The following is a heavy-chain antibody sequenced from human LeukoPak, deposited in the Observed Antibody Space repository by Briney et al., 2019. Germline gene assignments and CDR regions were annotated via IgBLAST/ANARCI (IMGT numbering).Heavy chain of an antibody. D-gene: IGHD6-6*01. J-gene: IGHJ4*02. V-gene: IGHV1-46*01. CDR3: ASARWVDYLDY. Sequence: ASVKVSCKASGYTFTSYYMHWVRQAPGQGLEWMGIINPSGGSTSYAQKFQGRVTMTRDTSKNQFSLKLSSVSTADTAVYFCASARWVDYLDYWGQGTLVTVSS. CDR2: INPSGGST. CDR1: GYTFTSYY.